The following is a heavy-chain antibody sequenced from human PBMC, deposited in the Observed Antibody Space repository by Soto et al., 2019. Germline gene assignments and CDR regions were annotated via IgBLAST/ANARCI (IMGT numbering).Heavy chain of an antibody. CDR2: IYYSGST. V-gene: IGHV4-39*01. CDR1: GGSISSSSYY. CDR3: ARRPAMVYYFDY. Sequence: SETLSLTCTVSGGSISSSSYYWGWIRQPPGKGLEWIGSIYYSGSTYYNPSLKSRVTISVDTSKNQFSLKLSSVTAADTAVYYCARRPAMVYYFDYWGQGTLVTVSS. J-gene: IGHJ4*02. D-gene: IGHD2-2*01.